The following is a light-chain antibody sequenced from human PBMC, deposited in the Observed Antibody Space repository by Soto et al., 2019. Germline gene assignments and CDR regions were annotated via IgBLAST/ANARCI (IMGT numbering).Light chain of an antibody. CDR3: CSYAGSDTMI. J-gene: IGLJ2*01. CDR2: NNS. Sequence: QSVLTQPPSVSGAPGQRVTVSCTGSNSNIGSGFEVHWYQQFPGRAPKLLIFNNSNRPSGVPDRFSGSKSGTSASLAITGLQAEDEADYYCCSYAGSDTMIFGGGTKLTVL. V-gene: IGLV1-40*01. CDR1: NSNIGSGFE.